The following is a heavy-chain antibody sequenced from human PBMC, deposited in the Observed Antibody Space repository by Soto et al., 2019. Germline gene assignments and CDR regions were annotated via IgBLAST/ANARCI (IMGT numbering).Heavy chain of an antibody. D-gene: IGHD3-9*01. CDR2: SYSSGGT. Sequence: EVLLLESGGDVVQLGGSLRLSCAASGFTLAKYTMGWVRQTPRKGLEWVAESYSSGGTEHADSVKGRFTISRDNSKNTLFRQMKNLRVEDTALYYCARDREPDGIWTFDSWGQGTLVTVSS. CDR1: GFTLAKYT. V-gene: IGHV3-23*01. J-gene: IGHJ4*02. CDR3: ARDREPDGIWTFDS.